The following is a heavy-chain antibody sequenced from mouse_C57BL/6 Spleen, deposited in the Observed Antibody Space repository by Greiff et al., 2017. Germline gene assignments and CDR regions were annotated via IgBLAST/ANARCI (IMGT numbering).Heavy chain of an antibody. Sequence: LVKPGASVKMSCKASGYTFTDYNMHWVKQSHGKSLEWIGYINPNNGGTSYNQKFKGKATLTVNKSSSTAYMELRSLTSEDSAVYYCARDYYSNPFAYWGQGTLVTVSA. CDR2: INPNNGGT. V-gene: IGHV1-22*01. J-gene: IGHJ3*01. D-gene: IGHD2-5*01. CDR1: GYTFTDYN. CDR3: ARDYYSNPFAY.